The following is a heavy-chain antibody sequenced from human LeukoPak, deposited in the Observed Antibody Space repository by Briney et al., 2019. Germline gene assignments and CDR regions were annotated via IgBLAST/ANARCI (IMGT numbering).Heavy chain of an antibody. CDR2: INPNSGGT. V-gene: IGHV1-2*02. J-gene: IGHJ3*02. D-gene: IGHD2-21*02. CDR1: GYTFTGYY. CDR3: ARDFMHIVVVTAVDTGFAFDI. Sequence: ASVKVSCKASGYTFTGYYMHWVRQAPGQGLEWMGWINPNSGGTNYAQKFQGRVTMTRDTSISTAYMELSRLRSDDTAVYYCARDFMHIVVVTAVDTGFAFDIWGQGTMVTVSS.